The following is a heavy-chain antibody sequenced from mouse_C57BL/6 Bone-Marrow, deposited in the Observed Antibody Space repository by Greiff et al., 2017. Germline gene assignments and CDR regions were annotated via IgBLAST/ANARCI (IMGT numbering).Heavy chain of an antibody. CDR2: ICSGGST. J-gene: IGHJ3*01. CDR1: GFSLTSYG. CDR3: ARNGGSRGGFAY. V-gene: IGHV2-2*01. D-gene: IGHD3-3*01. Sequence: VQRVESGPGLVQPSQSLSISCTVSGFSLTSYGVHWVRQSPGKGLEWLGVICSGGSTDYNASFISRLSTSNDNSKSQVFFKMNSLQADDTTIYYCARNGGSRGGFAYWGQGTLVTVSA.